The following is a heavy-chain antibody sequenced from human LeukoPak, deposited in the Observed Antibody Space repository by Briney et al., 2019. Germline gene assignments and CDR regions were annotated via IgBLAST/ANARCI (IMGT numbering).Heavy chain of an antibody. J-gene: IGHJ4*02. CDR2: IYYTGST. CDR3: AGGGDSGGYYYPMFDY. CDR1: GVSITNYY. V-gene: IGHV4-59*01. D-gene: IGHD3-22*01. Sequence: PSETLSPTCTVSGVSITNYYWSWIRQPPGKGLEWIGYIYYTGSTNYNLSLKSRVTISVDTSKNQFSLKLSSVTAADTAVYFCAGGGDSGGYYYPMFDYWGQGTLVTVSS.